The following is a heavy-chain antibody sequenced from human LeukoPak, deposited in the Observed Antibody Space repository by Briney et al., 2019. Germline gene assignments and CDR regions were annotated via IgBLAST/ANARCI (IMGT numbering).Heavy chain of an antibody. CDR1: GYTFTSYG. J-gene: IGHJ4*02. D-gene: IGHD1-26*01. CDR2: ISAYNGNT. V-gene: IGHV1-18*01. Sequence: ASVKLSCKASGYTFTSYGISWVRQAPGQGLEWIGWISAYNGNTNYAQKIQGRVTMTTDTSKSTDYMELRRLRSDDTAVYYCGRVGATREGLDYWGQGTLVTVSS. CDR3: GRVGATREGLDY.